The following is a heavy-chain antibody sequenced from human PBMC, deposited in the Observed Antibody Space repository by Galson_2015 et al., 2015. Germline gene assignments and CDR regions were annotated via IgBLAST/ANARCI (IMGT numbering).Heavy chain of an antibody. J-gene: IGHJ2*01. V-gene: IGHV4-34*01. CDR2: INHSGST. D-gene: IGHD2-15*01. Sequence: ETLSLTCAVYGGSFSGYYWSWIRQPPGRGLEWIGEINHSGSTNYNPSLKSRVTISVDTSKNQFSLKLSSVTAADTAVYYCARDRGSGLQYWYFDLWGRGTLVTVSS. CDR3: ARDRGSGLQYWYFDL. CDR1: GGSFSGYY.